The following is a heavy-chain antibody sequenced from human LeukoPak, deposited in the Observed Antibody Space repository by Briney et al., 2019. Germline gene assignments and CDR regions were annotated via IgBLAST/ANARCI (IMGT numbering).Heavy chain of an antibody. Sequence: GASVKVSCKASGYTFTAYYMHWVRQAPGQGLEWMGWISAYDGNTNYAQKIQGRATMTTDTSTSTAYMELRSLRSDDTAVYFCARCHYYGSGNYVRVYSPDHWGQGTLVTVSS. CDR1: GYTFTAYY. V-gene: IGHV1-18*01. J-gene: IGHJ4*02. CDR2: ISAYDGNT. D-gene: IGHD3-10*01. CDR3: ARCHYYGSGNYVRVYSPDH.